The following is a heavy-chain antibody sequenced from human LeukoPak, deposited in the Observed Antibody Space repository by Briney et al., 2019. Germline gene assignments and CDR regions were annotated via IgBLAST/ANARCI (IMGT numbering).Heavy chain of an antibody. Sequence: PGRSLRLSCEVSLFTFRTYAMHWVRQAPGKGLEWVAVISNDGYNKNYADSVSGRFTISRDNSKNILFLQMDSLRPEDTAVYYCARSGEGYYYDTSGLYYFDWWGQGTLVSVSS. CDR3: ARSGEGYYYDTSGLYYFDW. J-gene: IGHJ4*02. CDR1: LFTFRTYA. D-gene: IGHD3-22*01. CDR2: ISNDGYNK. V-gene: IGHV3-30-3*01.